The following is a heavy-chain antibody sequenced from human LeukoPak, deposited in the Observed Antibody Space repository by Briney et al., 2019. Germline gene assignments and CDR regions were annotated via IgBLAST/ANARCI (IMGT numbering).Heavy chain of an antibody. CDR3: ARDSYGDANFDS. J-gene: IGHJ4*02. V-gene: IGHV3-23*01. CDR2: ISPGGGPT. CDR1: GFTFRSYA. Sequence: PGGSLRLSCAVSGFTFRSYAMSWVRQAPGKGLEWVSGISPGGGPTYYADSVRGRFTISRDDSKNTLYLQMKNLRAEDTAVYYCARDSYGDANFDSWGQGTLVTVSS. D-gene: IGHD4-17*01.